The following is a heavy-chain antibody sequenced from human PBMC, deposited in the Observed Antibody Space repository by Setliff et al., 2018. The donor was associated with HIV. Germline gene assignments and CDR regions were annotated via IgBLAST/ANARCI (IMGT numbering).Heavy chain of an antibody. CDR1: GGSISTGVYY. V-gene: IGHV4-61*02. J-gene: IGHJ4*02. Sequence: TSETLSLTCTVSGGSISTGVYYWSWIRQPADKALEWIGRISASGSTNYNPSLQSRVTISLDTSKNQFSLKVNSVTAADTAVYYCEVAGQWGQGTLVTVSS. CDR3: EVAGQ. D-gene: IGHD6-19*01. CDR2: ISASGST.